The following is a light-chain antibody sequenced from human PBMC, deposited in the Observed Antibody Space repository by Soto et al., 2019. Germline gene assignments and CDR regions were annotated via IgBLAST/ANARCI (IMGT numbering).Light chain of an antibody. J-gene: IGLJ1*01. CDR3: SSYTSSSTLLYV. CDR2: EVT. CDR1: SSDVGGYNY. V-gene: IGLV2-14*01. Sequence: QSALTQPAAVSGSPGQSITISCTGTSSDVGGYNYVSWYQQHPGKAPKLMIYEVTNRPSGVSNRFSGSKSGNMASLTISGLQAEDEADYYCSSYTSSSTLLYVFGTGTQLTVL.